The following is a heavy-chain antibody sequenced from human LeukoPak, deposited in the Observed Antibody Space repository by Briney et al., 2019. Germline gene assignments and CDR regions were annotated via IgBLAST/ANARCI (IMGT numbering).Heavy chain of an antibody. CDR1: GLTFSNYS. D-gene: IGHD1-26*01. V-gene: IGHV3-21*01. CDR2: ISRSSNYI. J-gene: IGHJ4*02. CDR3: ARRRYSGSSQHFDY. Sequence: PGGSLRLSCAASGLTFSNYSMNWVRQAPGKGLEWVSSISRSSNYIYYADSVKGRFTISRDNAKNSLYLQMNSLRAEDTAVYYCARRRYSGSSQHFDYWGQGTLVTVSS.